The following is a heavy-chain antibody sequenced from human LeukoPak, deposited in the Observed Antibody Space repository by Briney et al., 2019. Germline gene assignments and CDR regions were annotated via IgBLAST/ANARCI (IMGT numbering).Heavy chain of an antibody. J-gene: IGHJ4*02. Sequence: ASVKVSCKASGYTFTSYGISWVRQAPGQGLEWMGWISAYNGNTNYAQKLQGRVTMTTDTSTSTAYMELRSLRSDDTAVYYCARNLSAITTVALDYWGQGTLVTVSS. V-gene: IGHV1-18*01. CDR3: ARNLSAITTVALDY. CDR2: ISAYNGNT. CDR1: GYTFTSYG. D-gene: IGHD4-23*01.